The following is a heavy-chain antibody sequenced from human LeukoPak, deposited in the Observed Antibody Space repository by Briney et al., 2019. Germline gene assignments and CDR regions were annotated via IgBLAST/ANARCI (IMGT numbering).Heavy chain of an antibody. CDR3: ARSPIRYFDWLLPSYYFDY. CDR2: ISSSGSTI. D-gene: IGHD3-9*01. CDR1: GFTFSDYY. J-gene: IGHJ4*02. Sequence: PGGSLRLSCAAFGFTFSDYYMSWIRQAPGKGLEWVSYISSSGSTIYYADSVKGRFTISRDNAKNSLYLQMNSLRAEDTAVYYCARSPIRYFDWLLPSYYFDYWGQGTLVTVSS. V-gene: IGHV3-11*01.